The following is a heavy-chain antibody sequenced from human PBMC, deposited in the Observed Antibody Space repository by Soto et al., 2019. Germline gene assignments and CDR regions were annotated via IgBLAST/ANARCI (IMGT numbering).Heavy chain of an antibody. CDR2: MNPNSGNT. D-gene: IGHD3-3*01. Sequence: ASVKVSCKASGYTFTSYDINWVRQATGQGLEWMGWMNPNSGNTDYAQKFQGRVTMTRNTSISTAYMELSSLRSEDTALYYCARDYDSPSGFDPWGQGTQVTVSS. J-gene: IGHJ5*02. CDR1: GYTFTSYD. CDR3: ARDYDSPSGFDP. V-gene: IGHV1-8*01.